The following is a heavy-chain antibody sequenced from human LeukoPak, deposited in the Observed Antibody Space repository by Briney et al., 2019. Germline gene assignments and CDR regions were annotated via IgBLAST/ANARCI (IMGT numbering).Heavy chain of an antibody. J-gene: IGHJ3*02. CDR3: ARWGNYTAFDI. V-gene: IGHV6-1*01. D-gene: IGHD3-16*01. Sequence: SQTLSLTYALSGDSVSSNSAGWNWIRQSPSGGLECLGRTYYRSKWYTDYAVSVKSRITIYPDTSKNQFSLQLNSVTPEDTAVYYCARWGNYTAFDIWGQGTMVTVSS. CDR2: TYYRSKWYT. CDR1: GDSVSSNSAG.